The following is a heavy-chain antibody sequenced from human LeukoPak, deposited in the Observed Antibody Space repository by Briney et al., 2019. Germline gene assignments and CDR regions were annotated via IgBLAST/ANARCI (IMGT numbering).Heavy chain of an antibody. Sequence: GGSLRLSCTASGLTFGDYAMSWFRQAPGKGLEWVGFIRSKAYGGTTEYAASVKGRFTISRDDSKSIAYLQMNSLKTEDTAVYYCTRDGDTGATYYWGQGTLVTVSS. CDR3: TRDGDTGATYY. V-gene: IGHV3-49*03. D-gene: IGHD1-26*01. CDR2: IRSKAYGGTT. CDR1: GLTFGDYA. J-gene: IGHJ4*02.